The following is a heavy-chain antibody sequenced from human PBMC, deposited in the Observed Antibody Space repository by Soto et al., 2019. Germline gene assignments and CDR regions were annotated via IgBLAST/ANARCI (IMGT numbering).Heavy chain of an antibody. Sequence: VQLVESGGGLVQPGGSLRLSCAASGFTFSSYSMNWVRQAPGKGLEWVSYISSSSSTIYYADSVKGRFTISRDNAKNSLYLQMNSLRAEDTAVYYCARDRAVGFDYWGQGTLVTVSS. D-gene: IGHD1-26*01. CDR3: ARDRAVGFDY. CDR1: GFTFSSYS. J-gene: IGHJ4*02. V-gene: IGHV3-48*01. CDR2: ISSSSSTI.